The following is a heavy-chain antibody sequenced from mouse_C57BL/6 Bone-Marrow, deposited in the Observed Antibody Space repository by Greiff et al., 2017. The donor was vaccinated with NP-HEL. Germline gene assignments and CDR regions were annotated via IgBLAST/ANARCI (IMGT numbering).Heavy chain of an antibody. D-gene: IGHD1-1*01. CDR3: ARHGPYYYGSSPTYWYFDV. J-gene: IGHJ1*03. CDR2: ISSGGSYT. CDR1: GFTFSSYG. V-gene: IGHV5-6*01. Sequence: VQLKESGGDLVKPGGSLKLSCAASGFTFSSYGMSWVRQTPDKRLEWVATISSGGSYTYYPDSVKGRFTISRDNAKNTLYLQMSSLKSEDTAMYYCARHGPYYYGSSPTYWYFDVWGTGTTVTVSS.